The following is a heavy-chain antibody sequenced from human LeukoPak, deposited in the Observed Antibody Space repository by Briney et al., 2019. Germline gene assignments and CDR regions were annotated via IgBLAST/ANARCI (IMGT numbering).Heavy chain of an antibody. CDR2: IYHSGST. CDR3: ARVGIAARPEDY. V-gene: IGHV4-38-2*02. CDR1: GYSISSGYY. J-gene: IGHJ4*02. D-gene: IGHD6-6*01. Sequence: SETLSLTCTVSGYSISSGYYWGWIRQPPGKGLEWIGSIYHSGSTYYSPSLKSRVTISVDTSKNQFSLKLSSVTAADTAVYYCARVGIAARPEDYWGQGTLVTVSS.